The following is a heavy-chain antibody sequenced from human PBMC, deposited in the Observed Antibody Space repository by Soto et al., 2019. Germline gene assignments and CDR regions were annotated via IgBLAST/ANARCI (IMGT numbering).Heavy chain of an antibody. CDR2: MYSGGST. Sequence: EVRLVETGGGVIQPGGSLRLSCTASGCTVGSSYMSWVRQAPGKGPEWVSVMYSGGSTYYADSVKGRFTISRDNSKNTLYLQMNSLRADDTAVYFCARAISVMSAWFAPWGQGTLVTVSS. J-gene: IGHJ5*02. D-gene: IGHD4-4*01. CDR1: GCTVGSSY. V-gene: IGHV3-53*02. CDR3: ARAISVMSAWFAP.